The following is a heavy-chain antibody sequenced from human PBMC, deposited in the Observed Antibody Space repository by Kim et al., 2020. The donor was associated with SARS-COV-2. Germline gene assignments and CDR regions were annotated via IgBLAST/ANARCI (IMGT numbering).Heavy chain of an antibody. CDR3: ARGHFRPARPPPLSYGMDV. CDR1: GFTFSSYD. CDR2: IGTAGDT. J-gene: IGHJ6*02. V-gene: IGHV3-13*04. D-gene: IGHD6-6*01. Sequence: GGSLRLSCAASGFTFSSYDMHWVRQATGKGLEWVSAIGTAGDTYYPDSVKGRFTISRENAKSSLYLQMNSLRVGDTASYYCARGHFRPARPPPLSYGMDVWGQGTTVTVSS.